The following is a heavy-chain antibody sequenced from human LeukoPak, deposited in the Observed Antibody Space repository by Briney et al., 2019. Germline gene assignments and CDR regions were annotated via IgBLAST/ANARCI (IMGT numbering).Heavy chain of an antibody. D-gene: IGHD2-2*01. CDR3: ARGGWVVNAFDI. J-gene: IGHJ3*02. Sequence: SETLSLTCTVSGGSISSSSYYWGWIRQPPGKGLEWIGSIDYSGSTNYNPSLKSRVTISVDTSKNQFSLKLSSVTAADTAVYYCARGGWVVNAFDIWGQGTMVTVSS. CDR2: IDYSGST. CDR1: GGSISSSSYY. V-gene: IGHV4-39*07.